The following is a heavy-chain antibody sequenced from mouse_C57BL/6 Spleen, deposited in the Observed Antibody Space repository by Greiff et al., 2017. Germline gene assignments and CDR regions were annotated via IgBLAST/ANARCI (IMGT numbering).Heavy chain of an antibody. CDR3: ASYYGSSFDY. J-gene: IGHJ2*01. CDR1: GYSITSGYY. CDR2: ISYDGSN. Sequence: DVHLVESGPGLVKPSQSLSLTCSVTGYSITSGYYWNWIRQFPGNKLEWMGYISYDGSNNYNPSLKNRISITRDTSKNQFFLKLNSVTTEDTATYYCASYYGSSFDYWGQGTTLTVSS. V-gene: IGHV3-6*01. D-gene: IGHD1-1*01.